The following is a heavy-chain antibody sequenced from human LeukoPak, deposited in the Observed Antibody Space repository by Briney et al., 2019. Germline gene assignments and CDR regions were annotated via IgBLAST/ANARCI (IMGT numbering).Heavy chain of an antibody. J-gene: IGHJ4*02. D-gene: IGHD6-19*01. CDR1: GGSISSYY. CDR3: ACTSPIGSGWYLDY. V-gene: IGHV4-59*01. CDR2: IYYSGST. Sequence: PSETLSLTCTVSGGSISSYYWSWMRQPPGKGLEWIGYIYYSGSTNYNPSLKSRVTISVDTSKNQFSLKLSSVTAADTAVYYCACTSPIGSGWYLDYWGQGTLVTVSS.